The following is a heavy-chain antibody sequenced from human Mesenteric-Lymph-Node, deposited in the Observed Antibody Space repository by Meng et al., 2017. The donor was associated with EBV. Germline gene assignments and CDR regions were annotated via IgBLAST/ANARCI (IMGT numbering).Heavy chain of an antibody. CDR2: VYHSGST. D-gene: IGHD3-22*01. CDR3: AEVLNGYYYFDY. CDR1: GASISGPNW. Sequence: QVQLQGPGPGLVKPSGPLSLTCAVSGASISGPNWWSWVRQPPGKGLEWIGEVYHSGSTNYNPSLKSRVSMSVDTSKNHFSLKLTSVTAADTAMYYCAEVLNGYYYFDYWGQGTLVTVSS. J-gene: IGHJ4*02. V-gene: IGHV4-4*02.